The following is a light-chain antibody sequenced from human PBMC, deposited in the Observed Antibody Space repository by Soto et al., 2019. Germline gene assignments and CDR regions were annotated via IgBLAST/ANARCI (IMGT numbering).Light chain of an antibody. V-gene: IGKV3-11*01. CDR3: HQRNK. CDR2: DTS. Sequence: EVVLPPYPATLSWAAGGRAILSCRASRFLSSYLAWYQQKPGQPPRLLIYDTSNRATGIPARFSGSRSGTDFTLTISSLEPEDFGVYFCHQRNKFGQGTRLEIK. CDR1: RFLSSY. J-gene: IGKJ5*01.